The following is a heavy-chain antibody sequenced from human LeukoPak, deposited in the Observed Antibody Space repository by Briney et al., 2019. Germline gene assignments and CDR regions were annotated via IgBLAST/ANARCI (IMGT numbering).Heavy chain of an antibody. J-gene: IGHJ4*02. CDR2: IYPGDSET. Sequence: GESLKISCKGSGYSFTSYWIGWVRQLPGKGLEWMGIIYPGDSETRYSPSFQGQVTISVDRSITTASLQWSSLKTSDTAIYYCARSYLLEQGFDYWGQGTLVTVSS. CDR1: GYSFTSYW. D-gene: IGHD1-26*01. V-gene: IGHV5-51*01. CDR3: ARSYLLEQGFDY.